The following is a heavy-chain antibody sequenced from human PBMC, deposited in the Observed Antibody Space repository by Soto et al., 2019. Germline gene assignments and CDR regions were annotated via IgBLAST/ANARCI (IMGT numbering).Heavy chain of an antibody. V-gene: IGHV4-61*01. Sequence: QAQLQESGPGLVKASETLSLTCSVSDGSVSSGSYYWTWIRQPPGKGLEWIGYIYSSGSTLYNSSLKSRVIISVDRSMNQFSLKLSSVTAADTAVYYCARDSLALFDSWGQGTLVTVSS. CDR1: DGSVSSGSYY. CDR2: IYSSGST. D-gene: IGHD5-12*01. CDR3: ARDSLALFDS. J-gene: IGHJ4*02.